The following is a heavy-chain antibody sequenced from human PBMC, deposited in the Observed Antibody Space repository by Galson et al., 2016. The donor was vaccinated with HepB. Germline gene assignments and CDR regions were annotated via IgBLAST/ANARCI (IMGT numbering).Heavy chain of an antibody. CDR2: VKQDGSEK. D-gene: IGHD2-8*02. J-gene: IGHJ6*04. V-gene: IGHV3-7*03. CDR1: GFPLSSFW. CDR3: AREGGVSSGWGYLHHFYAVDV. Sequence: SLRLSCAASGFPLSSFWMNWVRQAPGKGLQWVANVKQDGSEKYYAESVKGRFTISRDNARNSMFLQMSSLRPEDTAVYYCAREGGVSSGWGYLHHFYAVDVWGKGTAVTVSS.